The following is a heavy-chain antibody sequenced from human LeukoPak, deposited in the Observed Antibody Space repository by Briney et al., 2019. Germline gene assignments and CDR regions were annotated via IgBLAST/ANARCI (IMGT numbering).Heavy chain of an antibody. J-gene: IGHJ4*02. Sequence: GGSLRLSCAASGFTFSSYNMNWVRQAPGNGLEWVSSISSSGSYIHYADSVKGRFTISRDNAKNSLYLQMNSLRAEDTAVYYCAREKRWLLLPDYWGQGTLVTVSS. CDR1: GFTFSSYN. CDR3: AREKRWLLLPDY. V-gene: IGHV3-21*01. D-gene: IGHD3-22*01. CDR2: ISSSGSYI.